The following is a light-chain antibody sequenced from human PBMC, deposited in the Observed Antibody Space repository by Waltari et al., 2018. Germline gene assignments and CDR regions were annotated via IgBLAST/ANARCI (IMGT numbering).Light chain of an antibody. V-gene: IGKV1-12*01. Sequence: DIQMTQPPSSVSASVGDTVTLTWRKSPSISNWVAWDQQKPGKAPNLLIYGASSLQSGVPPRFSGSGSGTDFTLTISGLQPEDFAKYFCQQTNSFPWTFGQGTKVEVK. CDR2: GAS. J-gene: IGKJ1*01. CDR3: QQTNSFPWT. CDR1: PSISNW.